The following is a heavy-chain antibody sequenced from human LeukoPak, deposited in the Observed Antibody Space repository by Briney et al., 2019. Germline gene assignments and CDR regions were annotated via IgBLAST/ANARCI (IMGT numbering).Heavy chain of an antibody. V-gene: IGHV3-53*01. CDR1: GFTVSSNY. CDR3: AREVPYYGMDV. J-gene: IGHJ6*02. Sequence: PGGSLRLSCAASGFTVSSNYMSWVRQAPGKGLEWVSVIYSGGSTYYADSVKGQFTISRDNSKNTLYLQMNSLRAEDTAVYYCAREVPYYGMDVWGQGTTVTVSS. CDR2: IYSGGST.